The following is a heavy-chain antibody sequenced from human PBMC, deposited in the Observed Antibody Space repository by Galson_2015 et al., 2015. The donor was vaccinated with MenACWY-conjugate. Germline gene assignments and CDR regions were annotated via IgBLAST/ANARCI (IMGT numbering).Heavy chain of an antibody. CDR2: INPGLVNPGDSNI. D-gene: IGHD2-15*01. V-gene: IGHV5-51*01. Sequence: SGAEVKKPGESLKISCKGSGYSFTNYWIGWVRQMPGKGLEWMGLINPGLVNPGDSNIRYSPSFQGQVTISADESISTAYLQWSSLKASDTAMYYCARHPPGGRGMDVWDRGTTVTVSS. CDR3: ARHPPGGRGMDV. CDR1: GYSFTNYW. J-gene: IGHJ6*02.